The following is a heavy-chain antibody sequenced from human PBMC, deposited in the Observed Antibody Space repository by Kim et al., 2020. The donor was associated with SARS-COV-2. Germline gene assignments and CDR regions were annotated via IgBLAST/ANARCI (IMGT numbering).Heavy chain of an antibody. CDR2: ISAYNGNT. D-gene: IGHD5-12*01. CDR3: ARYVDIVATDYFDY. CDR1: GYTFTSYG. Sequence: ASVKVSCKASGYTFTSYGISWVRQAPGQGLEWMGWISAYNGNTNYAQKLQGRVTMTTDTSTSTAYMELRSLRSDDTAVYYCARYVDIVATDYFDYWGQGTLVTVSS. J-gene: IGHJ4*02. V-gene: IGHV1-18*01.